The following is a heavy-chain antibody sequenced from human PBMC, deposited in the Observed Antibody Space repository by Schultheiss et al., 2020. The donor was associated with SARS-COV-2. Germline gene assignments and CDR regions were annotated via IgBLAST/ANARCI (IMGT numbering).Heavy chain of an antibody. D-gene: IGHD5-18*01. Sequence: GGSLRLSCAASGFTFSSYDMHWVRQATGKGLEWVSAIGTAGDTYYPGSVKGRFTISRDNAKNSLYLQMNSLRAEDTAVYYCARDGDTAMVIGPGGVDYWGQGTLVTVSS. J-gene: IGHJ4*02. CDR2: IGTAGDT. CDR1: GFTFSSYD. CDR3: ARDGDTAMVIGPGGVDY. V-gene: IGHV3-13*01.